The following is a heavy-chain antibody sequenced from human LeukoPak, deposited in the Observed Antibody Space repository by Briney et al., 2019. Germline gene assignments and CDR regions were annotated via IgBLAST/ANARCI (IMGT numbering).Heavy chain of an antibody. CDR2: IKQDGSEK. J-gene: IGHJ4*02. CDR1: GFTFSNFW. CDR3: ARESDSSGYAPFDY. D-gene: IGHD3-22*01. Sequence: GGSLRLPCAASGFTFSNFWMSWVRQAPGKGLEWVANIKQDGSEKYYVDSVKGRFTISRDNAKNSLYLQMNSLRAEDTAVYYCARESDSSGYAPFDYWGQGTLVTVSS. V-gene: IGHV3-7*01.